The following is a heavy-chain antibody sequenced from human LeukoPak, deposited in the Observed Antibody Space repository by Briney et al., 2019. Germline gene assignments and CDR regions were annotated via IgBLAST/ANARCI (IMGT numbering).Heavy chain of an antibody. CDR3: ARGRIAARVKYYYYMDV. CDR1: GYTFTSYD. D-gene: IGHD6-6*01. J-gene: IGHJ6*03. V-gene: IGHV1-8*01. CDR2: MNPNSGNT. Sequence: ASVKVSCKASGYTFTSYDINWVRHATGQGLEWMGWMNPNSGNTGYAQKFQGRVTMTRNTSISTAYMELSSLRSEDTAVYYCARGRIAARVKYYYYMDVWGKGTTVTVSS.